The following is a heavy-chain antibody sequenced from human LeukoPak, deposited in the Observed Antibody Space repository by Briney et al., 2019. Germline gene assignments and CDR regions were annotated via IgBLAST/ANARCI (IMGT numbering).Heavy chain of an antibody. V-gene: IGHV1-69*04. CDR1: GGTFNSYA. CDR3: ARGGTYSSGWYYFDY. J-gene: IGHJ4*02. Sequence: SVKVSCKASGGTFNSYAISWVRQAPGQGLEWMGRIIPILGIANYAQKFQGRVTITADKSTSTAYMELSSLRSEDTAVYYCARGGTYSSGWYYFDYWGQGTLVTVSS. D-gene: IGHD6-19*01. CDR2: IIPILGIA.